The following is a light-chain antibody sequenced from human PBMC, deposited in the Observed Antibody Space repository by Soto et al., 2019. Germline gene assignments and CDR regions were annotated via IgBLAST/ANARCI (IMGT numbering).Light chain of an antibody. J-gene: IGKJ5*01. V-gene: IGKV3-15*01. CDR2: GAS. CDR3: QQYNNWPPIT. Sequence: EIVMTQSPATLSVSPGERATLSCRPSQSVGSNLAWYQQKPGQAPRLLIYGASTRATGFPARFSGSGFGTEFTLTISSLQSQDFAVYYCQQYNNWPPITFGQGTRLEI. CDR1: QSVGSN.